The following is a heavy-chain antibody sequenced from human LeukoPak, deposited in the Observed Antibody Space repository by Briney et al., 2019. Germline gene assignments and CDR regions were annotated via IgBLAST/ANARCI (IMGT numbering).Heavy chain of an antibody. Sequence: GESLKISCKGSGYSFTSYWIGWVRQMPGKGLEWMGIIYPGDSDTRYSPSFQGQVTISADKSISTAYLQWSSLKASDTAMYYCERSATIISFWSDPWGQGTLVTVSS. CDR3: ERSATIISFWSDP. J-gene: IGHJ5*02. V-gene: IGHV5-51*01. D-gene: IGHD5-12*01. CDR2: IYPGDSDT. CDR1: GYSFTSYW.